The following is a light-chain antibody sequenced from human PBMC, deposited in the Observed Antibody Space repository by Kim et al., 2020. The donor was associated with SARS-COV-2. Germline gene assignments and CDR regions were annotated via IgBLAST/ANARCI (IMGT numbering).Light chain of an antibody. CDR1: KLGDKY. CDR3: QAWDRSTAG. J-gene: IGLJ2*01. CDR2: QDS. V-gene: IGLV3-1*01. Sequence: SYELTQPPSVSVSPGQTASITCSGDKLGDKYACWYQQKPGQSPVLVIYQDSKRHSGIPERFSGSNSGNTATLTISGTQAMDEADYYCQAWDRSTAGFGGG.